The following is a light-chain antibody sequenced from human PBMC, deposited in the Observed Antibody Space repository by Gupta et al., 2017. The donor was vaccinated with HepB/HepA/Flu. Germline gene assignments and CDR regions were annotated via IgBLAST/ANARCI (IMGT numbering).Light chain of an antibody. CDR1: QIVSSY. V-gene: IGKV3-11*01. Sequence: EILLAQSPATLPWSPGERATPACRASQIVSSYVACYQQKPGQAPRLLNYDASNRATGTPARFSGSGSTTDFTLTISRLEPEDFAVYYCQQRSNPFTFGPGTKVDIK. CDR3: QQRSNPFT. CDR2: DAS. J-gene: IGKJ3*01.